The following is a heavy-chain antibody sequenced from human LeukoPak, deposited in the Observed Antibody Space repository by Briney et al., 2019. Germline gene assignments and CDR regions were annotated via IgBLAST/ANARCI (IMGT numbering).Heavy chain of an antibody. CDR3: ARGSSSGWYLNY. D-gene: IGHD6-19*01. CDR1: GGSISSSSYY. J-gene: IGHJ4*02. V-gene: IGHV4-39*07. Sequence: SETLSLTCTVSGGSISSSSYYWGWIRQPPGKGLEWIGSIYYSGSTYYNPSLKSRVTISVDTSKNQFSPKLSSVTAADTAVYYCARGSSSGWYLNYWGQGTLVTVSS. CDR2: IYYSGST.